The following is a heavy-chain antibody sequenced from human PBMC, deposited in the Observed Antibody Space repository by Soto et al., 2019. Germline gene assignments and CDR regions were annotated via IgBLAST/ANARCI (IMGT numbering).Heavy chain of an antibody. CDR2: INGDGSFT. Sequence: PGGSLRLSCAASGFNISSNWIHWVRQVPGKGLVWVSRINGDGSFTRYADSVKGRFTISRDNAKNTLYLQMNNLRADDTAVYYCARVGGGSGNFDYWGQGTLVTVSS. CDR1: GFNISSNW. D-gene: IGHD3-10*01. V-gene: IGHV3-74*01. J-gene: IGHJ4*02. CDR3: ARVGGGSGNFDY.